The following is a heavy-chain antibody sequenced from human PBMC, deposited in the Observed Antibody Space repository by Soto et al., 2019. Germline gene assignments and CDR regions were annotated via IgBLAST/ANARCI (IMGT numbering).Heavy chain of an antibody. Sequence: QVQLMQSGAEVKKPGASVKVTCKASGYTFTRYAMHWVRQAPGQRLEWMGWINAGNGNTKYSQKFQGRVTITRDTSASTAYMELSSLRSEDTAVYYCARGPGGPDGPGDYWGQGTLVTVSS. D-gene: IGHD2-15*01. CDR2: INAGNGNT. CDR1: GYTFTRYA. J-gene: IGHJ4*02. CDR3: ARGPGGPDGPGDY. V-gene: IGHV1-3*01.